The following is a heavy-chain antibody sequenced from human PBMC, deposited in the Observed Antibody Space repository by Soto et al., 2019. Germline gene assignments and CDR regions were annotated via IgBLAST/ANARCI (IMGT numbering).Heavy chain of an antibody. CDR2: INHSGST. Sequence: QVQLQQWGAGLLKPSETLSLTCAVYGGSFSGYYWSWIRQPPGKGLEWIGEINHSGSTNYNPSLKTRVTRSVAPYKNHFSLQLRSATAAATAVYYCAPGGYYYGSGRMVVWGQGTTVTVSS. D-gene: IGHD3-10*01. J-gene: IGHJ6*02. CDR3: APGGYYYGSGRMVV. V-gene: IGHV4-34*01. CDR1: GGSFSGYY.